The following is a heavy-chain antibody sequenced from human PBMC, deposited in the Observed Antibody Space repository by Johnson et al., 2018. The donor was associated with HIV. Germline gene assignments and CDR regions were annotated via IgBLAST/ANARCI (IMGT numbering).Heavy chain of an antibody. J-gene: IGHJ3*02. CDR3: AKSTQASILRESGPYGAFDI. D-gene: IGHD3-10*01. CDR1: GFMFDDYA. CDR2: IDWSGANA. Sequence: VQLVESGGGVERPGESLRLSCVGSGFMFDDYAMSWVRQVQGKGLEWVSGIDWSGANAGYAESVTGRFTIFRDNAKNSLSIHRSSLRVEDTAVYYCAKSTQASILRESGPYGAFDIGGQGTMVTVSS. V-gene: IGHV3-20*04.